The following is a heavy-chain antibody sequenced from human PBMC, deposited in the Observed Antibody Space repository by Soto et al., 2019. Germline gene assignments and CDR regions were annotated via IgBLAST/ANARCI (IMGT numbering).Heavy chain of an antibody. Sequence: ASVKVSCKASGYNFTRFGISWVRQAPGQGLEWMGWISAYNGNTNYAQKLQGRVTMTTDTSTSTAYMELRSLRSDDTAVYYCARGGATTVSAAFDIWGQGTMVTVSS. D-gene: IGHD1-26*01. J-gene: IGHJ3*02. CDR2: ISAYNGNT. V-gene: IGHV1-18*01. CDR3: ARGGATTVSAAFDI. CDR1: GYNFTRFG.